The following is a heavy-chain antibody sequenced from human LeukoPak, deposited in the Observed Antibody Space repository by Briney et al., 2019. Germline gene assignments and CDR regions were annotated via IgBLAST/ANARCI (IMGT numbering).Heavy chain of an antibody. CDR2: ISGSGGST. V-gene: IGHV3-23*01. J-gene: IGHJ4*02. CDR1: GFTFSSYS. CDR3: ASPILSGYGY. Sequence: PGGSLRLSCAASGFTFSSYSMSWIRQAPGKGLEWVSAISGSGGSTYYADSVKGRFTISRDNSKNTLYLQMNSLRAEDTAGYYCASPILSGYGYWGQGTLVTVSS. D-gene: IGHD3-9*01.